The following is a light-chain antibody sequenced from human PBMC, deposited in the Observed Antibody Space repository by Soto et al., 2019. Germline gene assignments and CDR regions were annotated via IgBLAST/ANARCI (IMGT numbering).Light chain of an antibody. Sequence: DIQMTQSPSSLSASVGDRVTITCRASESISIYLKWFQQKPGKAPKLLIYAASSLQSGVPSRFSGSGSGTDFTLTITSLQPEDFATYYCQQTYSTPWTFGQGTKVETK. J-gene: IGKJ1*01. CDR2: AAS. CDR1: ESISIY. V-gene: IGKV1-39*01. CDR3: QQTYSTPWT.